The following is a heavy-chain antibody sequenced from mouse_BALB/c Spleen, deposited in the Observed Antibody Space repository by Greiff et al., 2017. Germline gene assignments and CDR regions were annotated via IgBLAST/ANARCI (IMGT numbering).Heavy chain of an antibody. CDR1: GFSLTSYG. D-gene: IGHD2-3*01. V-gene: IGHV2-9*02. CDR2: IWAGGST. CDR3: ARDRVYDGYYAWFAY. J-gene: IGHJ3*01. Sequence: VQLKESGPGLVAPSQSLSITCTVSGFSLTSYGVHWVRQPPGKGLEWLGVIWAGGSTNYNSALMSRLSISKDNSKSQVFLKMNSLQTDDTAMYYCARDRVYDGYYAWFAYWGQGTLVTVSA.